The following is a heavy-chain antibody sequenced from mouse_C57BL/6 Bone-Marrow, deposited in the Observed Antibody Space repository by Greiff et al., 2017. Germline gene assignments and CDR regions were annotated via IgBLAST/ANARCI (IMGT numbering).Heavy chain of an antibody. V-gene: IGHV14-3*01. CDR2: IDPANGNT. D-gene: IGHD1-2*01. CDR1: GFHIKNTY. Sequence: VQLQQSVAELVRPGASVKLSCTASGFHIKNTYMHWVKQRPEQGLEWIGRIDPANGNTKYAPKFQGKATITADTSSNTAYLQLSSLTSEDTAIYYCAVDYYGPWFAYWGQGTLVTVSA. J-gene: IGHJ3*01. CDR3: AVDYYGPWFAY.